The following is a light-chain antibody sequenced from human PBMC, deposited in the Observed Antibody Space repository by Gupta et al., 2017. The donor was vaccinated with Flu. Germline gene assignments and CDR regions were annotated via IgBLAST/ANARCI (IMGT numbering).Light chain of an antibody. V-gene: IGLV2-18*02. J-gene: IGLJ1*01. CDR2: EVS. CDR3: SSYTSSYNYV. Sequence: QSALTQPPSVSGSPGQSDTISCTGTSSDVGTYNRLYCYQQPPGTAPKLMIYEVSKRPSGVPDRFSGSKSGNTASLTISGLQGEDEADYYCSSYTSSYNYVFGTGTKVTVL. CDR1: SSDVGTYNR.